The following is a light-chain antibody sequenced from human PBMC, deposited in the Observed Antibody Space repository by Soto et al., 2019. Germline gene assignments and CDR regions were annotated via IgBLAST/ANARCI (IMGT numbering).Light chain of an antibody. CDR3: QHYNNWPRT. CDR2: GAS. J-gene: IGKJ1*01. V-gene: IGKV3-15*01. Sequence: EIVMTQSPATLSVSPGERATLSCRASQSVSGNLAWCQQKPGQAPRLLIYGASTRATGFPARFSGSGSGTESTLTISSLQSEDFAVYYCQHYNNWPRTFGQGTKVEIK. CDR1: QSVSGN.